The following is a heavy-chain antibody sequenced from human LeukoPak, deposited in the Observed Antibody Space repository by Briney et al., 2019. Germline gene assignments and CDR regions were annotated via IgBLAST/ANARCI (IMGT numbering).Heavy chain of an antibody. Sequence: GGSLRLSCAASGFTFSIYAMSWVRQAPGKGLEWVSGISGSSSHTMDADSVRGRFTISRDKTRNTLYLHMNSLRAEDTALYYCAKEHDYSNAAPEWGFDSWGQGTLVTVSS. J-gene: IGHJ4*02. CDR3: AKEHDYSNAAPEWGFDS. D-gene: IGHD3-3*01. CDR2: ISGSSSHT. CDR1: GFTFSIYA. V-gene: IGHV3-23*01.